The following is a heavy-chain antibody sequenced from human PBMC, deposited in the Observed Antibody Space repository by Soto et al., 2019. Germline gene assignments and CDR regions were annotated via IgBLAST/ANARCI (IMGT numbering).Heavy chain of an antibody. CDR3: ASRSSGWYFDY. CDR1: GFTFSSYA. D-gene: IGHD6-19*01. Sequence: EVQLLESGGGLVQPGGSLRLSCAASGFTFSSYAMNWVRQAPGKGLEWVSVISGSGGSTYYADSVKGRFTISRDNSKNPLYLQMNSLRAGDTAVYYCASRSSGWYFDYWGQGTLVTVSS. V-gene: IGHV3-23*01. J-gene: IGHJ4*02. CDR2: ISGSGGST.